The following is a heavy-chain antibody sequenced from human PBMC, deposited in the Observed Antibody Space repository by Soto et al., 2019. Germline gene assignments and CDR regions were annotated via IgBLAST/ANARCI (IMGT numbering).Heavy chain of an antibody. Sequence: QVQLQESGPGLVKPSGTLSLTCAVSGGSISSSNWWSWVRQPPGKGLEWIGEIYHSGSTNYNPSLKSRVTISVDKSRNQFSLKLSSVTAADTAVYYCAEAIAARPYYYGMDVWGQGTTVTVSS. V-gene: IGHV4-4*02. J-gene: IGHJ6*02. CDR3: AEAIAARPYYYGMDV. CDR1: GGSISSSNW. CDR2: IYHSGST. D-gene: IGHD6-6*01.